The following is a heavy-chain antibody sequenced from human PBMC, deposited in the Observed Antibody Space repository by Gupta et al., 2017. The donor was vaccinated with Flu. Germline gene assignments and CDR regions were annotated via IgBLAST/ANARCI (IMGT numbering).Heavy chain of an antibody. CDR3: ANLNDFWSGYHDY. J-gene: IGHJ4*02. Sequence: EVQLLESGGGLVQPGGSLRLSCAASGFPFSSYAMSWVRQAPGKGLEWVSAISGSGGSTYYADSVKGRFTISRDNSKNTLYLQMNSLRAEDTAVYYCANLNDFWSGYHDYWGQGTLVTVSS. CDR2: ISGSGGST. D-gene: IGHD3-3*01. V-gene: IGHV3-23*01. CDR1: GFPFSSYA.